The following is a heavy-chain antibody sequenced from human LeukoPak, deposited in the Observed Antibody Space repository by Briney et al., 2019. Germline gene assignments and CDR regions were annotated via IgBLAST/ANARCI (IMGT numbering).Heavy chain of an antibody. Sequence: ASVKVSCKASGYTFTGYYMHWVRQAPGQGLEWMGWINPNSGGTNYAQKFQGRVTMTRDTSISTAYMELSRLRSDDTAVYYCARIYSYGIYFDYWGQGTLVTVSS. V-gene: IGHV1-2*02. J-gene: IGHJ4*02. CDR3: ARIYSYGIYFDY. CDR2: INPNSGGT. CDR1: GYTFTGYY. D-gene: IGHD5-18*01.